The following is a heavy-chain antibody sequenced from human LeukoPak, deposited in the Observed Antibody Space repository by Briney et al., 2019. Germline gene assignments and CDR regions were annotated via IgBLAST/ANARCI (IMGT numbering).Heavy chain of an antibody. D-gene: IGHD2-2*01. CDR2: MNPNSGNT. Sequence: GASVKVSCKASGYTFTSYDINWVRQATGQGLEWMGWMNPNSGNTGYAQKFQGRVTITRNTSISTAYMELSSLRSEDTAVYYCARDRPTYCSSTSCYRDYYYYYMDVWGKGTTVTISS. J-gene: IGHJ6*03. CDR1: GYTFTSYD. CDR3: ARDRPTYCSSTSCYRDYYYYYMDV. V-gene: IGHV1-8*03.